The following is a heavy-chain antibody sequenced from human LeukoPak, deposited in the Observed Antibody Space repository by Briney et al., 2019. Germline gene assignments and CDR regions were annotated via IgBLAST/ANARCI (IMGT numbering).Heavy chain of an antibody. CDR3: ATGRLFYGDYVFKGAFDI. D-gene: IGHD4-17*01. CDR2: FDPEDGET. CDR1: GYTLTELS. V-gene: IGHV1-24*01. Sequence: ASVKVSCKVSGYTLTELSMHWVRQAPGKGLEWMGGFDPEDGETIYAQKFQGRVTMTEDTSTDTAYMELSSLRSEDTAVYYCATGRLFYGDYVFKGAFDIWGQGTMVTVSS. J-gene: IGHJ3*02.